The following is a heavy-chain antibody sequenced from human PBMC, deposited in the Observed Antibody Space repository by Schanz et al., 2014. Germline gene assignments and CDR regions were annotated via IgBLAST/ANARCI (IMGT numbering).Heavy chain of an antibody. D-gene: IGHD6-13*01. CDR1: GGSISSGGYT. CDR3: ARAAGPVDY. CDR2: IYYSGST. J-gene: IGHJ4*02. Sequence: QVQLQESGPGLVKPSQTLSLTCAVSGGSISSGGYTWSWIRQPPGKGLEWIGYIYYSGSTYYNPSLKSRVTISVDTSKNQFSLMRGSVTAADTAVYYCARAAGPVDYWGQGTLVTVSS. V-gene: IGHV4-30-4*07.